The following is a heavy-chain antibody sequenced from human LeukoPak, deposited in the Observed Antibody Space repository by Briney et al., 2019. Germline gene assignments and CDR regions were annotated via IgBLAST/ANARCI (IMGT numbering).Heavy chain of an antibody. D-gene: IGHD3-10*02. Sequence: GGSLRLSCAASGFTFNNYWMSWVRQAPGKGLEWVANIKHDEIEKYYVDSVKGRFTISRDNAKNSLFLQMNSLRVEDTAIYYCAKEDGRGSSFDSWGQGTLVAVSS. V-gene: IGHV3-7*01. CDR1: GFTFNNYW. CDR3: AKEDGRGSSFDS. CDR2: IKHDEIEK. J-gene: IGHJ4*02.